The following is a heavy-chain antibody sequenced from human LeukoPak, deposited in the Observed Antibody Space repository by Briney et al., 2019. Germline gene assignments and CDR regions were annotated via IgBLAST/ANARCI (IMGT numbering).Heavy chain of an antibody. CDR1: GFTFSSYA. CDR2: ISYDGSHK. D-gene: IGHD5-18*01. Sequence: GGSLRLSCAASGFTFSSYAMSWVRQAPGKGLEWVAVISYDGSHKYYADSVKGRLTISRDNSKNTLYLQMNSLRAEDTAVYYCAREGDTYGYGHGQTDYWGQGTLVTVSS. J-gene: IGHJ4*02. V-gene: IGHV3-30*03. CDR3: AREGDTYGYGHGQTDY.